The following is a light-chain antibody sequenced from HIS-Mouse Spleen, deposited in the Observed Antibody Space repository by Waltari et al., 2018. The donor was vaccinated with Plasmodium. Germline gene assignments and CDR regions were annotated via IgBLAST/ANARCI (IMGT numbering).Light chain of an antibody. V-gene: IGLV5-45*03. Sequence: QAVLTQPSSLSASPGASASLTCTLRSGINVGTYRIYWYQQKPGSPPQYLLWYKSDSDKQQGAGVPSRFSGSKDASANAGILLISGLQSEDEAVYYCMIWHSSAWVFGGGTKLTVL. J-gene: IGLJ3*02. CDR2: YKSDSDK. CDR1: SGINVGTYR. CDR3: MIWHSSAWV.